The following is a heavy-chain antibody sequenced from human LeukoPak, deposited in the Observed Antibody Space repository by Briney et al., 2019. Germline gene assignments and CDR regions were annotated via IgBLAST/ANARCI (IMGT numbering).Heavy chain of an antibody. J-gene: IGHJ4*02. D-gene: IGHD4-17*01. Sequence: SETLPLTCTVSGGSISSYYWSWIRQPPGKGLEWIGYIYYSGSANYNPSLKSRVTISVDTSKNQFSLKLSSVTAADTAVYYCARVTGRYGDYSFDYWGQGTLVTVSS. V-gene: IGHV4-59*01. CDR2: IYYSGSA. CDR3: ARVTGRYGDYSFDY. CDR1: GGSISSYY.